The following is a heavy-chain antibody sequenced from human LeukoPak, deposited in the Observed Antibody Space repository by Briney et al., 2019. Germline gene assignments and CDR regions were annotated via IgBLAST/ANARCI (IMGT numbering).Heavy chain of an antibody. D-gene: IGHD3-10*01. CDR3: ARGATMVRGVIHWFDP. V-gene: IGHV4-38-2*02. J-gene: IGHJ5*02. CDR2: IYHSGST. CDR1: GYSISSGYY. Sequence: SETLSLTCTVSGYSISSGYYWGWIRQPPGKGLEWIGSIYHSGSTYYNPSLKSRVTISVDTSKNQFSLKLSSVTAADTAVYYCARGATMVRGVIHWFDPWGQGTLVTVSS.